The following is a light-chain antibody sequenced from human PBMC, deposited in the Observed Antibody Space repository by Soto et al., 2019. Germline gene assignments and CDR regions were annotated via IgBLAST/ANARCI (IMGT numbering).Light chain of an antibody. CDR3: QQRYNWPLT. J-gene: IGKJ5*01. V-gene: IGKV3D-20*02. CDR1: QSLRSDS. CDR2: GAS. Sequence: PGERATLSCRASQSLRSDSLAWYQHKPGQAPRVVIYGASTRATGIPDRFSGSGSGTDFTLTISRLEPEDFAVYYCQQRYNWPLTFGGGTRLEIK.